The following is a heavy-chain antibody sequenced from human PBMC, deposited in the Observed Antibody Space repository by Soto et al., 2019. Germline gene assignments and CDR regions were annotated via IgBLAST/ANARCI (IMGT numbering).Heavy chain of an antibody. V-gene: IGHV3-15*07. D-gene: IGHD6-13*01. CDR3: TTDLPPRRSSWLENAFDI. Sequence: EVQLVESGGGLVKPGGSLRLSCAASGFTFSNAWMNWVRQAPGKGLEWVGRIKSKTDGGTTDYAAPVKGRFTISRDDSKNTLYLQLNSLKTADTGVYYGTTDLPPRRSSWLENAFDIWGQGTMVTVSS. CDR1: GFTFSNAW. CDR2: IKSKTDGGTT. J-gene: IGHJ3*02.